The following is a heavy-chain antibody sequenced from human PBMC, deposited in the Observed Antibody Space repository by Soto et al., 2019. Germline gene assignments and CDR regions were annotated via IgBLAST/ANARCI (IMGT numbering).Heavy chain of an antibody. CDR3: MSSVYSTSASGEYFQY. Sequence: EVQLVESGGGLVKPGGSLRLSCAASGFTFSNAWMNWVRQAPGKGLEWVGRIKSKTDSGTADYAAPVKGRFTISRDDSKNTLYLQMNSLKSEDTAVYFCMSSVYSTSASGEYFQYWGQGTLVTVSS. J-gene: IGHJ1*01. CDR1: GFTFSNAW. V-gene: IGHV3-15*07. D-gene: IGHD6-6*01. CDR2: IKSKTDSGTA.